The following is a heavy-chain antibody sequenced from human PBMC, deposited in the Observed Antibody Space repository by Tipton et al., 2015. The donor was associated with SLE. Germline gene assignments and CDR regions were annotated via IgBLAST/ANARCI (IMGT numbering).Heavy chain of an antibody. CDR3: ARGLSTVTGGSFDY. D-gene: IGHD4-11*01. CDR2: IYYSGST. Sequence: TLSLTCTVSGGSISSYYWSWIRQPPGKGLEWIGHIYYSGSTNYNPSLKSRVTISVDTSKNQFSLKLSSVTAADTAVYYCARGLSTVTGGSFDYWGQGTLVTVSS. CDR1: GGSISSYY. J-gene: IGHJ4*02. V-gene: IGHV4-59*12.